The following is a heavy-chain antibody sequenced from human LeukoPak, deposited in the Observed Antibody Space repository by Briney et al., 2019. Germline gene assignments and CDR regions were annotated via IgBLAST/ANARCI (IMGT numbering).Heavy chain of an antibody. CDR2: ISSSGSTI. CDR3: AKDDRLLRFLH. J-gene: IGHJ4*02. V-gene: IGHV3-48*03. D-gene: IGHD3-16*01. Sequence: PGGSLRLSCAASGFTLSSYEMNWVRQAPGKGLEWVSYISSSGSTIFYADSVKGRFTISRDNSKNTVYLQINNLRDEDTAVYYCAKDDRLLRFLHWGQGTLVTVSS. CDR1: GFTLSSYE.